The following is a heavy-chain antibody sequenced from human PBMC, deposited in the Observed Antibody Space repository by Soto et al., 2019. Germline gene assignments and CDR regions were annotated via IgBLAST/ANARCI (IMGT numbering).Heavy chain of an antibody. D-gene: IGHD3-3*01. J-gene: IGHJ4*02. CDR3: TTDFRPYYDFWSGLDY. Sequence: EVQLVESGGGLVKPGGSLRLSCAASGFTFSNAWMNWVRQAPGKGLKWVGRIKSKTDGGTTDYAAPVKGRFTISRDDSKNTLYLQMNSLKTEDTAVYYCTTDFRPYYDFWSGLDYWGQGTLVTVSS. CDR2: IKSKTDGGTT. V-gene: IGHV3-15*07. CDR1: GFTFSNAW.